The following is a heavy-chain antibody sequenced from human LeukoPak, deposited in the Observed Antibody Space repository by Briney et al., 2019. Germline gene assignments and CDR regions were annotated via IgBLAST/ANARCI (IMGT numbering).Heavy chain of an antibody. Sequence: SETLSLTCAVYGGSFGGYYWSWIRQPPGKGLEWIGEINHSGSTNYNPSLKSRVTISVDTSKNQFSLKLSSVTAADTAVYYCARGTAPIGYYYDSSGYYLYGMDVWGQGTTVTVSS. V-gene: IGHV4-34*01. CDR2: INHSGST. CDR3: ARGTAPIGYYYDSSGYYLYGMDV. D-gene: IGHD3-22*01. J-gene: IGHJ6*02. CDR1: GGSFGGYY.